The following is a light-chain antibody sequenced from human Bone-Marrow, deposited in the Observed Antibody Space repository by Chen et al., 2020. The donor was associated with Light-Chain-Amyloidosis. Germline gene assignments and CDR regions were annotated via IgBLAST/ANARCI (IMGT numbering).Light chain of an antibody. CDR1: TGAVTSGHY. CDR3: LLAYSGYWV. J-gene: IGLJ3*02. CDR2: DTT. Sequence: HALLTQSPSLTVSPGGTAPLTFGSSTGAVTSGHYPYWFQQKPGQAPRTLIYDTTNKQAWTPARFSGSLLGGRAALTLSGAQTEDEADYYCLLAYSGYWVIGGGTKLTVL. V-gene: IGLV7-46*01.